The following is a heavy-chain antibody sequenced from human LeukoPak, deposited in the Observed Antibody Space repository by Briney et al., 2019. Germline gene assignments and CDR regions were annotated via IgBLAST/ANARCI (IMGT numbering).Heavy chain of an antibody. D-gene: IGHD6-19*01. J-gene: IGHJ4*02. Sequence: HAGGSLRLSCAASGFTFSSYAMSWVRQAPGKGLEWVSAISGSGGSTYYADSVKGRFTISRDNSKNTLSLQMNSLRGEDTAVYYCAKDPAGGWYEGDWGQGTLVTVSS. CDR3: AKDPAGGWYEGD. CDR1: GFTFSSYA. V-gene: IGHV3-23*01. CDR2: ISGSGGST.